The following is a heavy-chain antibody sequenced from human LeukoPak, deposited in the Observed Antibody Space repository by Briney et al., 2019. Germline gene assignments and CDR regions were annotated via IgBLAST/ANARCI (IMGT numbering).Heavy chain of an antibody. CDR1: GYTFTSYA. D-gene: IGHD5-18*01. CDR3: AREGNSKRGYSDGLGGFDI. Sequence: ASVKVSCKASGYTFTSYAMHWVRQAPGQGLEWMGRINPNSGGTNYAQKFQGRVTMTRDTSISTAYMELSRLRSDDTAVYYCAREGNSKRGYSDGLGGFDIWGQGTMVTVSS. CDR2: INPNSGGT. J-gene: IGHJ3*02. V-gene: IGHV1-2*06.